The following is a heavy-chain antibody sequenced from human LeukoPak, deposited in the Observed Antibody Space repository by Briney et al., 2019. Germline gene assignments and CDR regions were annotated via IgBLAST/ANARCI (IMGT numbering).Heavy chain of an antibody. CDR1: GGSFSGYY. D-gene: IGHD1-1*01. Sequence: SETLSLTCAVYGGSFSGYYWSWIRQPPGKGLEWIGEINHSGSTNYNPSLKSRVTISVDTSKNQFSLKLSSVTAADTAVYYCARDRGTWNDDGFDYWGEGTLVTVSS. J-gene: IGHJ4*02. CDR2: INHSGST. V-gene: IGHV4-34*01. CDR3: ARDRGTWNDDGFDY.